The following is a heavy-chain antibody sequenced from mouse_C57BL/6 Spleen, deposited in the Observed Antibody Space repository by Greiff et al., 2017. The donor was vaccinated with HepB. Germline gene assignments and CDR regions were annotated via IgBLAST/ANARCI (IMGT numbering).Heavy chain of an antibody. J-gene: IGHJ2*01. Sequence: EVQLQQSGAELVRPGASVKLSCTASGFNIKDDYMHWVKQRPEQGLEWIGWIDPENGDTEYASKFQGKATITADISSNTAYMQLSSLTSRDTAVYYWTTVVAPTGYYFDYWGQGTTLTVSS. D-gene: IGHD1-1*01. V-gene: IGHV14-4*01. CDR2: IDPENGDT. CDR3: TTVVAPTGYYFDY. CDR1: GFNIKDDY.